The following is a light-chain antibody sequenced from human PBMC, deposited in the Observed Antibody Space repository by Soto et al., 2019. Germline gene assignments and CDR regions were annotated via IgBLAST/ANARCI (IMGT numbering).Light chain of an antibody. J-gene: IGLJ1*01. CDR3: CSFAGNYIYV. V-gene: IGLV2-11*01. CDR1: SSDVGGYNY. Sequence: SALTQPRSVSGSPGQSVTISCTGTSSDVGGYNYVSWYLQHPGKAPKVMIYDASKRPSGVPDRFSGSKSGNTASLTISGLQSEDEADYYCCSFAGNYIYVFGTGTKVTVL. CDR2: DAS.